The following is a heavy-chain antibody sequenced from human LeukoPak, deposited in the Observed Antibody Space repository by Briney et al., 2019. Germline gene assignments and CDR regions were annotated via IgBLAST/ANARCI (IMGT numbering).Heavy chain of an antibody. CDR3: AKGQKWELPLDF. D-gene: IGHD1-26*01. J-gene: IGHJ4*02. CDR2: ISDRGRST. Sequence: PGGSLRLSCAASGFTFSSYAMTWVRQAPGQGLEWVSAISDRGRSTYYADSAKGRFTISRDVSKSTLYLQMNSLRAEDTALYYCAKGQKWELPLDFWGQGTLVTVSS. CDR1: GFTFSSYA. V-gene: IGHV3-23*01.